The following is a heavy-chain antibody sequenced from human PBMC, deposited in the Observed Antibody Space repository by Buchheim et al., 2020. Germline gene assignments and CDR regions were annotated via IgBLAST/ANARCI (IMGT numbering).Heavy chain of an antibody. J-gene: IGHJ6*02. CDR2: IKQDGSEK. CDR3: APNSLDV. CDR1: GFTFSSYW. Sequence: EVQLVESGGGLVQPGGSLRLSCAASGFTFSSYWMSWVRQTPGKGLEWVANIKQDGSEKYYVDSVKGRFAIIRSNVKKSLYMQMNNLRVEDTAVYYCAPNSLDVWGQGTT. V-gene: IGHV3-7*01. D-gene: IGHD2-21*01.